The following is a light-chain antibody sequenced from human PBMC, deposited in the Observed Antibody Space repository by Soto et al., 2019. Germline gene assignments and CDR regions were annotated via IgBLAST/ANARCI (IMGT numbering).Light chain of an antibody. CDR1: SSDVGAYNY. V-gene: IGLV2-14*03. Sequence: QSALTQPASVSGSPGQSITISCTGTSSDVGAYNYVSWYQQHPGKVPKLMIYDVSDRPSGVSNRFSGSKSGNTASLTISGLQAEDEADYSRSSFTRSDPYVFGSGTKLTV. CDR2: DVS. J-gene: IGLJ1*01. CDR3: SSFTRSDPYV.